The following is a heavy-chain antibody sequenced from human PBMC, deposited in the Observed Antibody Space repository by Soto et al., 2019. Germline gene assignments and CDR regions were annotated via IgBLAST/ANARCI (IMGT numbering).Heavy chain of an antibody. J-gene: IGHJ6*02. V-gene: IGHV1-2*02. D-gene: IGHD1-26*01. CDR1: GYTFTGYY. CDR3: AANTHSGSYYYYYGMDV. CDR2: INPNSGGT. Sequence: QVQLVQSGAEVKKPGASVKVSCKASGYTFTGYYMHWVRQAPGQGLEWMGWINPNSGGTNYAQKFQGRVTMTRDTSISTAYRELSRLRSDDTAVYYCAANTHSGSYYYYYGMDVWGQGTTVTVSS.